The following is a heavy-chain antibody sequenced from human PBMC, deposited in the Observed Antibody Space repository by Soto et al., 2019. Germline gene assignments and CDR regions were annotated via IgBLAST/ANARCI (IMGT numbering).Heavy chain of an antibody. CDR2: INPNGGTA. D-gene: IGHD2-15*01. CDR3: ARDLGAVVIAGTQGAFDY. CDR1: GYTFTTYY. J-gene: IGHJ4*02. V-gene: IGHV1-46*01. Sequence: GASVKVSCKASGYTFTTYYMHWVRQAPGQGLEWMGIINPNGGTASYAQKFQGRVTMTGDTSTRTVYMQLSSLRSEDTAVYYCARDLGAVVIAGTQGAFDYWGQGTLVTVSS.